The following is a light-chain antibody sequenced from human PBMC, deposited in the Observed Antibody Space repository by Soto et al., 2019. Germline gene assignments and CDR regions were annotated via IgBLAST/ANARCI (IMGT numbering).Light chain of an antibody. Sequence: QSVLPQPPSASGTPGHGVTLSCSGSSSNIGSSNVYWYQQFPGTAHKLLIYTSNKRPSGVPDRFSGSKSGTSASLAISGFRSDHEADYYCASWDDRLSGYVFGTGTKVTVL. J-gene: IGLJ1*01. CDR2: TSN. CDR3: ASWDDRLSGYV. V-gene: IGLV1-47*01. CDR1: SSNIGSSN.